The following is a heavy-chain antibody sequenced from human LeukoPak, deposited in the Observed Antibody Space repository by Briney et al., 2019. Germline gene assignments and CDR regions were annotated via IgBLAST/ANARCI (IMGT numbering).Heavy chain of an antibody. J-gene: IGHJ4*02. CDR3: ARDQWVAGTGDY. Sequence: GGSLRLSCAASGFTFTSYAMHWVRQAPGQRLEWMGWINAGNGNTKYSQKFQGRVTITRDTSASTAYMELSSLRSEDTAVYYCARDQWVAGTGDYWGQGTLVTVSS. CDR2: INAGNGNT. CDR1: GFTFTSYA. V-gene: IGHV1-3*01. D-gene: IGHD6-19*01.